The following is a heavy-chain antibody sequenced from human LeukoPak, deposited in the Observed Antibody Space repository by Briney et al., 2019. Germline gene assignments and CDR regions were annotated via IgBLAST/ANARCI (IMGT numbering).Heavy chain of an antibody. D-gene: IGHD5-24*01. CDR3: ATISAQTFDI. CDR1: GFTFRSHW. J-gene: IGHJ3*02. Sequence: PGGSLRLSCVGSGFTFRSHWVNWVRQSPGKGLEWVANIKPDGIDKYYADSARGRFTVSRDNAKNSAFLQMNSLRAEDTAIYYCATISAQTFDIWGQGTLVSVSS. CDR2: IKPDGIDK. V-gene: IGHV3-7*01.